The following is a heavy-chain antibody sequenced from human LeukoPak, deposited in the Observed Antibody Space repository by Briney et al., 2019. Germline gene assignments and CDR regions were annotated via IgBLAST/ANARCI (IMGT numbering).Heavy chain of an antibody. D-gene: IGHD3-9*01. CDR1: GYTFTGYY. Sequence: ASVKVSCKASGYTFTGYYMHWVRQAPGQGLEWMGIINPSGGSTSYAQKFQGRVTMTRDTSTSTVYMELSSLRSEDTAVYYCARSRYYDILTGYFENFDYWGQGTLVTVSS. J-gene: IGHJ4*02. V-gene: IGHV1-46*01. CDR2: INPSGGST. CDR3: ARSRYYDILTGYFENFDY.